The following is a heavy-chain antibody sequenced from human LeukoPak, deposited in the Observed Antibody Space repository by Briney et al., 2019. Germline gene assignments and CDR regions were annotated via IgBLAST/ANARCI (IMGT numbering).Heavy chain of an antibody. CDR1: GVSFNAYY. V-gene: IGHV4-34*01. J-gene: IGHJ5*02. D-gene: IGHD2-8*02. CDR3: ARIRCGHTGDICYNH. Sequence: TSETLSLTCTVSGVSFNAYYWSWIRQSPGKGLEWIGEVSPGGYIKYNPSLRSRVTISVDTSENQLSLRLSSVTAADTAMYYCARIRCGHTGDICYNHWAQRSLVTVSS. CDR2: VSPGGYI.